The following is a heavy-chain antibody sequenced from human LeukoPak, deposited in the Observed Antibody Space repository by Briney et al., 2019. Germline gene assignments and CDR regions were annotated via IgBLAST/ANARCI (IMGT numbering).Heavy chain of an antibody. CDR3: ARVGSSGWYRDGDY. CDR2: INHSGST. D-gene: IGHD6-19*01. Sequence: SETLSLTCAVYGGSFSGYYWSWIRQPPGKGLEWIGEINHSGSTNYNPSLKSRVTISVDTSKNQFSLKLSSATAADTAVYYCARVGSSGWYRDGDYWGQGTLVTVSS. CDR1: GGSFSGYY. V-gene: IGHV4-34*01. J-gene: IGHJ4*02.